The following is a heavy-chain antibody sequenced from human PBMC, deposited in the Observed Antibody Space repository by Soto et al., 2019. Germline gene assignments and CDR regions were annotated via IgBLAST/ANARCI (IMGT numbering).Heavy chain of an antibody. CDR1: GGSFSGYY. CDR3: ARQSTDSSGYYSAAFDI. D-gene: IGHD3-22*01. CDR2: INHSGST. V-gene: IGHV4-34*01. J-gene: IGHJ3*02. Sequence: SETLSLTCAVYGGSFSGYYWSWIRQPPGKGLEWIGEINHSGSTNYNPSLKSRVTISVDTSKNQFSLKLSSVTAADTAVYYCARQSTDSSGYYSAAFDIWGQGTMVTVSS.